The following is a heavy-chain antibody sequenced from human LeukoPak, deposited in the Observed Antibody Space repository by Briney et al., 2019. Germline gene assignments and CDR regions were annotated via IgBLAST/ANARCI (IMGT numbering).Heavy chain of an antibody. CDR1: GITFSSYG. J-gene: IGHJ3*02. Sequence: PGGTLRLSCAASGITFSSYGMSWVRQAPGKGLEWVSSISSTGGTTYYADSVKGRFTISRDNAKESLFLQMNSLRPEDTALYYCASLKIRRIGNAFDIWGQGTMVTVSS. CDR3: ASLKIRRIGNAFDI. CDR2: ISSTGGTT. D-gene: IGHD1-1*01. V-gene: IGHV3-23*01.